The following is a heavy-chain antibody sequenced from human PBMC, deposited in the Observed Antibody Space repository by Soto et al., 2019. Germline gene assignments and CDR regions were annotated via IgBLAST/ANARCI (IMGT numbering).Heavy chain of an antibody. Sequence: EVQLVESGGGLVQPGESLRLSCAASGFTFSTYEMNWVRQAPGKGLEWVAYISSRGTSIFYADSVKGPFSISRDNGNDSVSLLINTLSVDDTAVYYCARDRGYNTGWYGGAIDLWVQGTLVTVSS. CDR1: GFTFSTYE. CDR3: ARDRGYNTGWYGGAIDL. V-gene: IGHV3-48*03. J-gene: IGHJ4*02. D-gene: IGHD6-19*01. CDR2: ISSRGTSI.